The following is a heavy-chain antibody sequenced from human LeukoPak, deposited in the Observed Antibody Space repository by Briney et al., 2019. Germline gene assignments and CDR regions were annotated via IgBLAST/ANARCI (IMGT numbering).Heavy chain of an antibody. V-gene: IGHV4-31*03. CDR3: ARGANDFWSGSKYYYYYMDV. D-gene: IGHD3-3*01. CDR1: GGSIDSGGYY. Sequence: SSETLSLTCTVSGGSIDSGGYYWSWIRQHPGKGLEWIGCIYYSGSTYYNTSLKSRVTISVDTSKNQFSLKLNSVTAADTAVYYCARGANDFWSGSKYYYYYMDVWGKGTTVTVSS. J-gene: IGHJ6*03. CDR2: IYYSGST.